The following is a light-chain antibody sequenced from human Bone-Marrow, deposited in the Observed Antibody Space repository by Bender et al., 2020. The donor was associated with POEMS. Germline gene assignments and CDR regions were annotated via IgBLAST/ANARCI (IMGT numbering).Light chain of an antibody. V-gene: IGLV2-23*02. CDR2: EVA. J-gene: IGLJ3*02. CDR3: CSYSGGATWV. Sequence: QSALTQPPSVSGSPGQSVTISCTGTSGDVGNYNFVSWYQQFPGKAPRLIIYEVAKRPSGVSHRFACSKSGNTASLTISGLQAEDESDYYCCSYSGGATWVFGGGTKLTVL. CDR1: SGDVGNYNF.